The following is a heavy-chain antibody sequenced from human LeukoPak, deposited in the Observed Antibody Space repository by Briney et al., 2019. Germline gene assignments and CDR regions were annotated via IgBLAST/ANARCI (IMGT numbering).Heavy chain of an antibody. CDR3: ARHPATRLFGPSTIFGVVIINWFDP. D-gene: IGHD3-3*01. CDR2: IYYSGST. Sequence: SETLSLTCTVSGGSISSSSYYWGWIRQPPGKGLEWIGSIYYSGSTYYNPSFKSRVTISVDTSKNQFSLKLSSVTAADTAVYYCARHPATRLFGPSTIFGVVIINWFDPWGQGTLVTVSS. J-gene: IGHJ5*02. V-gene: IGHV4-39*07. CDR1: GGSISSSSYY.